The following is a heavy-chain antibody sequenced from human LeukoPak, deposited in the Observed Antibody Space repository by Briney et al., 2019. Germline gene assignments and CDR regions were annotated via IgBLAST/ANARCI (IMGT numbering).Heavy chain of an antibody. Sequence: SVTVSCKASGGTFSSYAISWVRQAPGQGLEWMGGIIPIFGTANYAQKFQGRVTITADESTSTAYMELSSLRSEHTAVYYCARARGYSYAFDYFDYWGQGTLVTVSS. J-gene: IGHJ4*02. CDR1: GGTFSSYA. CDR3: ARARGYSYAFDYFDY. D-gene: IGHD5-18*01. V-gene: IGHV1-69*13. CDR2: IIPIFGTA.